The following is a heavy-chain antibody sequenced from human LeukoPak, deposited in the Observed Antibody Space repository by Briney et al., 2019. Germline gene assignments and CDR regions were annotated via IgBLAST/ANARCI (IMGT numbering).Heavy chain of an antibody. J-gene: IGHJ6*03. Sequence: AGGSLRLSCAASGFTFSSYGMHWVRQAPGKGLEWVAFIRYDGSNKYYADSVKGRFTISRDNSKNTLYLQMNSLRAEDTAVYYCAKDGRGPFYYYMDVWGKGTTVTISS. CDR1: GFTFSSYG. CDR2: IRYDGSNK. CDR3: AKDGRGPFYYYMDV. V-gene: IGHV3-30*02. D-gene: IGHD1-1*01.